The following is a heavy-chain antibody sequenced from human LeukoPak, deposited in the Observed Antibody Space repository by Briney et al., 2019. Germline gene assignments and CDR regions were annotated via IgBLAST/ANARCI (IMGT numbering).Heavy chain of an antibody. J-gene: IGHJ4*02. CDR3: AKAGGTSLKYYFDY. D-gene: IGHD3-16*01. CDR2: ITGSGGTI. V-gene: IGHV3-23*01. CDR1: GFTFSSNA. Sequence: GGSLRLSRAASGFTFSSNAMTWVRHAPGKGLEWVSVITGSGGTIYYAESVKDRFAISRDNSQNTLYLQLNSLRAEDTATYYCAKAGGTSLKYYFDYWGQGTLVTVSS.